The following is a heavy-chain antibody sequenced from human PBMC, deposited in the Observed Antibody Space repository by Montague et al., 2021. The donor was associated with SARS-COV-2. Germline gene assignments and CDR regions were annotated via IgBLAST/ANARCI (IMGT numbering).Heavy chain of an antibody. CDR3: ARHYSATLPAVY. J-gene: IGHJ4*02. CDR2: ISDSGST. D-gene: IGHD2-15*01. Sequence: SETLSLPCTVPGGSISSFYWSWFRQPPGKGLEWIGYISDSGSTNYNPSLTSRATMSVDTSKNQFSLKVNSVTAADTAVYYCARHYSATLPAVYWGQGTLVTVSS. CDR1: GGSISSFY. V-gene: IGHV4-59*08.